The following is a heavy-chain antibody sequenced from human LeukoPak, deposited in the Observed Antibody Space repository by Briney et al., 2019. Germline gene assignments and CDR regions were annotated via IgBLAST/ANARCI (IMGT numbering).Heavy chain of an antibody. J-gene: IGHJ4*02. Sequence: GGSLRLSCAASGSTFSSYAMHWVRQAPGKGLEWVAVISYDGSNKYYADSVKGRFTISRDNSKNTLYLQMNSLRAEDTAVYYCARESDDYGDYVFDYWGQGTLVTVSS. CDR2: ISYDGSNK. V-gene: IGHV3-30-3*01. CDR1: GSTFSSYA. CDR3: ARESDDYGDYVFDY. D-gene: IGHD4-17*01.